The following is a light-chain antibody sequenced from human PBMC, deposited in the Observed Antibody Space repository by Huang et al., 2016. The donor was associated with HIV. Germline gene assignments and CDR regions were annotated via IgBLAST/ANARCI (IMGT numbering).Light chain of an antibody. V-gene: IGKV4-1*01. J-gene: IGKJ3*01. CDR1: QSVLYSSNNKKY. Sequence: DIVMTQSPDSLAVSLGERATINCKSSQSVLYSSNNKKYLAWYQQKPGQHPKLLIYWAATRESGVPDRFSGSGSGTHFTLTISSLQAEDVAVYYCQQYFLSPFTFGPGTKVDIK. CDR3: QQYFLSPFT. CDR2: WAA.